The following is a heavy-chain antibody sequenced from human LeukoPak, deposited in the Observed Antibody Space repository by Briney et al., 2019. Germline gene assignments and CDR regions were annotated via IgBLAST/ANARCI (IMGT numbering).Heavy chain of an antibody. CDR2: IFYSGST. J-gene: IGHJ3*02. Sequence: SETLSLTCAVYGGSFSGYYWSWIRQPPGKALEWIGNIFYSGSTYYSPSLKSRVTISLDTSRNQFSLKLNSVTAADTAVYYSAKSNGYGLIDIWGQGTMVTVSS. CDR3: AKSNGYGLIDI. D-gene: IGHD3-22*01. CDR1: GGSFSGYY. V-gene: IGHV4-34*12.